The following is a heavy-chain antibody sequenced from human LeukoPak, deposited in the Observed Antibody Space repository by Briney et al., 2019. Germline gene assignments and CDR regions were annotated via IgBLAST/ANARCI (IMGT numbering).Heavy chain of an antibody. J-gene: IGHJ6*02. CDR3: ARAGVVAATPGIYYYYGMDV. V-gene: IGHV4-59*01. Sequence: SETLSLTCTVSGGSISSYYWSWIRQPPGKGLEWIGYIYYSGSTNYNPSLKSRVTISVDTSKNQFSLKLSSVTAADTAVYYCARAGVVAATPGIYYYYGMDVWGQGTTVTVSS. D-gene: IGHD2-15*01. CDR2: IYYSGST. CDR1: GGSISSYY.